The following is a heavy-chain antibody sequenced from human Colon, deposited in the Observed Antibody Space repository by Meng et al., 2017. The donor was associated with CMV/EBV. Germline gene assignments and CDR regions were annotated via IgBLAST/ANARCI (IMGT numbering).Heavy chain of an antibody. CDR1: GGSVSSSGYSKNYY. V-gene: IGHV4-39*07. J-gene: IGHJ4*01. D-gene: IGHD3-16*01. CDR3: ARDKISDLITAFFFDS. CDR2: FSYSGGT. Sequence: GSLRLSCTVSGGSVSSSGYSKNYYWDWFRQPPGKGLEWLGSFSYSGGTNFNSSLRSRLTISVDTSKNQFSLNMTSVTAADTAVYYCARDKISDLITAFFFDSWGQGTRVTVSS.